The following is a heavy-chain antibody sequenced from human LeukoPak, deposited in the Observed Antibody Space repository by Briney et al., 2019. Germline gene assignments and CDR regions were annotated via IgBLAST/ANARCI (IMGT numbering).Heavy chain of an antibody. CDR1: GYIFSDYT. Sequence: ASVKVSCKASGYIFSDYTMRWVRQAPGQRLEWMGWINGENGNTKYSQELRGRVTFTSDSSATTVYMELSSLRSEDVAVYYCAREVSSVGANYFDYWGQGTLVTVSS. CDR3: AREVSSVGANYFDY. CDR2: INGENGNT. J-gene: IGHJ4*02. D-gene: IGHD3-10*01. V-gene: IGHV1-3*03.